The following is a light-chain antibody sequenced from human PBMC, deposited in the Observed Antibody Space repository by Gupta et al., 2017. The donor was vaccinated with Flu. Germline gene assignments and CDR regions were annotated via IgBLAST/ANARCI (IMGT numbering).Light chain of an antibody. CDR1: SSNIGSNT. CDR3: AASDGSLNGLV. V-gene: IGLV1-44*01. Sequence: QSVLTQPPSASGTPGQTVPISCSGSSSNIGSNTVNWYRQFPGMEPTLLIYSDNERPSWVPDRFSCYKSGTSASPETSGLQAEDEADYYCAASDGSLNGLVFGTGTTLTVL. J-gene: IGLJ1*01. CDR2: SDN.